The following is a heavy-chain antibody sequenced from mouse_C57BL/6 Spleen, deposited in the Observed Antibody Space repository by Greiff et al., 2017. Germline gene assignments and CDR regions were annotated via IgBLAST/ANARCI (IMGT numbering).Heavy chain of an antibody. CDR2: ISSGSSTI. D-gene: IGHD1-1*01. V-gene: IGHV5-17*01. J-gene: IGHJ4*01. Sequence: EVKLVESGGGLVKPGGSLKLSCAASGFTFSDYGMHWVRQAPEKGLEWVAYISSGSSTIYYADTVKGRFTISRDNAKNTLFLQMTSLRSEDTAMYYCARPGYGSSYDAMDYWGQGTSVTVSS. CDR1: GFTFSDYG. CDR3: ARPGYGSSYDAMDY.